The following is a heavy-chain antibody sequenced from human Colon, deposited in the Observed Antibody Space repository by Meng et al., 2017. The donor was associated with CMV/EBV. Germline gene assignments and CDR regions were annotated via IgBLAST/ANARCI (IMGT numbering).Heavy chain of an antibody. J-gene: IGHJ3*02. CDR1: GYTFISHD. D-gene: IGHD2-2*01. Sequence: ASVKVSCKASGYTFISHDINWVRQATGQGLEWMGWMNPNRGNTGYAQKFQGRVTITRNTSISTAYMELSSLTSEDTAVYYCARGGYCSSTSCLRLGFEIWGQGTMVTVSS. CDR2: MNPNRGNT. CDR3: ARGGYCSSTSCLRLGFEI. V-gene: IGHV1-8*03.